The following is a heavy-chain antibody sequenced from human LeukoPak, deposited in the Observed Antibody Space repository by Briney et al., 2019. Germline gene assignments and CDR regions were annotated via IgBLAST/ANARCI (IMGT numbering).Heavy chain of an antibody. CDR2: INPNSGGT. J-gene: IGHJ5*02. V-gene: IGHV1-2*02. CDR3: ASSAGYCSGGSCYYWFDP. CDR1: GYTFTGYY. D-gene: IGHD2-15*01. Sequence: ASVKVSCKASGYTFTGYYMHWVRQAPGQGLEWMGWINPNSGGTNYAQKFQGRVTMTRDTSISTAYMELSRLSCDDTAVYYCASSAGYCSGGSCYYWFDPWGQGTLVTVSS.